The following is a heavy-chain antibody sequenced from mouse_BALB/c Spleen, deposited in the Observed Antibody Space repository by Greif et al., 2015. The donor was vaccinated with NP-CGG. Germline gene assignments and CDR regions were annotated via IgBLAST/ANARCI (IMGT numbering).Heavy chain of an antibody. Sequence: EVQGVESGGGLVQPGGSRKLSCAASGFTFSSFGMHWVRQAPEKGLEWVAYISSGSSTIYYADTVKGRFTISRDNPKNTLFLQMTSLRSEDTAMYYCARSSGSSLYFDYWGQGTTLTVSS. D-gene: IGHD1-1*01. V-gene: IGHV5-17*02. CDR3: ARSSGSSLYFDY. CDR2: ISSGSSTI. CDR1: GFTFSSFG. J-gene: IGHJ2*01.